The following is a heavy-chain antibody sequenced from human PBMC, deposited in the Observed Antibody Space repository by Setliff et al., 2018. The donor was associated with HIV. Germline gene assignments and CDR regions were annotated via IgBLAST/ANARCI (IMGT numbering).Heavy chain of an antibody. Sequence: SETLSLTCAVYGGSFSGYYWSWIRQPPGKGLEWIGEINHTGRTYYNRSLESRLTISIDTSKNQFSLKLTSVTAADTAMYYCASRIYYYDESRVLREEGFVPWGQGTLVTVSS. D-gene: IGHD3-22*01. CDR3: ASRIYYYDESRVLREEGFVP. J-gene: IGHJ5*02. V-gene: IGHV4-34*01. CDR2: INHTGRT. CDR1: GGSFSGYY.